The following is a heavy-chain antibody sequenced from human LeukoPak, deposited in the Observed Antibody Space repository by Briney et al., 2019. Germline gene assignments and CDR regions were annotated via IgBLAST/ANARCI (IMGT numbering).Heavy chain of an antibody. CDR1: GGSISDNY. V-gene: IGHV4-59*08. D-gene: IGHD2-15*01. CDR2: AYSSGHT. Sequence: SETLSLTCTVSGGSISDNYWSWIRQPPGKGLEWIGDAYSSGHTNYNSSLKSRVTMSLDTSKSQFSLRLSSVTAADTALYFCARHPFATPFDYWGPGTLVTVSS. CDR3: ARHPFATPFDY. J-gene: IGHJ4*02.